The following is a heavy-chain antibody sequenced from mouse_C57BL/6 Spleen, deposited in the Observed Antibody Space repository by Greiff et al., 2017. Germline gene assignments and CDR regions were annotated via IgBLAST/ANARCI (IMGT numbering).Heavy chain of an antibody. CDR1: GYSFTSYY. D-gene: IGHD1-1*01. CDR2: IYPGSGNT. V-gene: IGHV1-66*01. J-gene: IGHJ1*03. Sequence: QVQLQQSGPELVKPGASVKISCKASGYSFTSYYIHWVKQRPGQGLEWIGWIYPGSGNTKYNEKFKGKATLTADTSSSTAYMQLSSLTSEDSAVYYCAREGVYYYGSSHWYFDVWGTGTTVTVSS. CDR3: AREGVYYYGSSHWYFDV.